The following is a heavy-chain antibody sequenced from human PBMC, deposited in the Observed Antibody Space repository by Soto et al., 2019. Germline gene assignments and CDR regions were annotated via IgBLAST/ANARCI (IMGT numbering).Heavy chain of an antibody. D-gene: IGHD6-13*01. Sequence: GGSLRLSCAASGFTFRSFTMNWVRQAPGRGLEWVSTISSNSAYIYYTDALRGRLTISRDNAKNSLHLQMNSLRAEDTAVYYCTRDASRDSSARGWFDPWGPGTLVTVSS. CDR1: GFTFRSFT. J-gene: IGHJ5*02. CDR3: TRDASRDSSARGWFDP. V-gene: IGHV3-21*01. CDR2: ISSNSAYI.